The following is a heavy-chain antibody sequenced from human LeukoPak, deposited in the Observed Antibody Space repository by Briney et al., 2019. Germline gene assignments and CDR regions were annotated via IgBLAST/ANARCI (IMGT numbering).Heavy chain of an antibody. J-gene: IGHJ4*02. CDR2: INPNSGDT. D-gene: IGHD2-2*01. Sequence: GGSLRLSCAASGFAFNEYNMHWVRQAPGQGLEWMGRINPNSGDTNYAQKFQGRVTMTRDTSISTAYMELSRLRSDDTAVYYCARDYCSSTSCLFDYWGQGTLVTVSS. CDR3: ARDYCSSTSCLFDY. V-gene: IGHV1-2*06. CDR1: GFAFNEYN.